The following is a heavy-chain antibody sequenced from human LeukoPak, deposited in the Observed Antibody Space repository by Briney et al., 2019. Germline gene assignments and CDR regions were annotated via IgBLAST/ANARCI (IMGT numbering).Heavy chain of an antibody. CDR3: ATAESGAGSGLVARFAY. V-gene: IGHV3-48*03. Sequence: PGGSLRLSCAASGFTFTNFEMNWVRQAPGKGLEWVSYINYSGSTTSYADSVKGRFTISRDNAKNSLHLQMNSLRAEDTAVYYCATAESGAGSGLVARFAYWGQGTLVTVSS. CDR1: GFTFTNFE. CDR2: INYSGSTT. D-gene: IGHD3-10*01. J-gene: IGHJ4*02.